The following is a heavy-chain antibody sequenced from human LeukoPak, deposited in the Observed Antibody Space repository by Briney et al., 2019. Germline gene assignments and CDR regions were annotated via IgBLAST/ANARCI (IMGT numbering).Heavy chain of an antibody. V-gene: IGHV1-18*01. Sequence: GASVKVSCKASGYTFTSYGISWVRQAPGQGLEWMGWISAYNGNTNYAQKLQGRVTMTTDTSTSTAYMELRSLRSDDTAVYYCARDPKRDYYDILTGPTRRFDYWGQGTLVTVSS. J-gene: IGHJ4*02. CDR3: ARDPKRDYYDILTGPTRRFDY. CDR1: GYTFTSYG. CDR2: ISAYNGNT. D-gene: IGHD3-9*01.